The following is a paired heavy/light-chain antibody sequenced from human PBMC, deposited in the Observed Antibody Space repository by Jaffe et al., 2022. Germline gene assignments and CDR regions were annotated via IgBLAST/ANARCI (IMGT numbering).Light chain of an antibody. V-gene: IGKV4-1*01. CDR1: QNVLYSSNNKNY. CDR2: WAS. Sequence: DIVMTQSPDSLAVSLGERATINCKSSQNVLYSSNNKNYLAWYQQKPGQPPKLLIYWASTRESGVPDRFSGSGSGTDFTLTISSLQAEDVAVYYCQQYYSPPLTFGGGTKVEIK. CDR3: QQYYSPPLT. J-gene: IGKJ4*01.
Heavy chain of an antibody. CDR1: GFTFSDYG. CDR2: IRYDGSDK. D-gene: IGHD2-15*01. CDR3: AKDPWDCSGGSCPQYCYYTDV. V-gene: IGHV3-30*02. J-gene: IGHJ6*03. Sequence: QVQLVESGGGVVQPGGSLRLSCAASGFTFSDYGMHWVRQAPGKGLEWVAFIRYDGSDKYYADSVKGRFTISRETSKNTLYLQMNSLRAEDTAVYYCAKDPWDCSGGSCPQYCYYTDVWGRGTTVTVSS.